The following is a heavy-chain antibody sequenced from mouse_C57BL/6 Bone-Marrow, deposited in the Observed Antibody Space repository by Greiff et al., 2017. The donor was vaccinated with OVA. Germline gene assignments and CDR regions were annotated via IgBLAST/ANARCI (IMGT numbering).Heavy chain of an antibody. D-gene: IGHD1-1*01. CDR2: IYPGDGDT. Sequence: QVQLKESGAELVKPGASVKISCKASGYAFSSYWMNWVKQRPGKGLEWIGQIYPGDGDTNYNGKFKGKATLTADKSSSTAYMQLSSLTSEDSAVYYCTRFGTTVEGYFDYWGQGTTLTVSS. V-gene: IGHV1-80*01. J-gene: IGHJ2*01. CDR3: TRFGTTVEGYFDY. CDR1: GYAFSSYW.